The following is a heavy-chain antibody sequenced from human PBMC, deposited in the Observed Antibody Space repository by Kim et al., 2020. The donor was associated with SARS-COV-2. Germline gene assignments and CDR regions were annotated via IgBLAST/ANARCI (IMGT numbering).Heavy chain of an antibody. V-gene: IGHV1-3*01. D-gene: IGHD5-12*01. CDR1: GYTFTNYA. CDR3: ARDLLDSGYDY. Sequence: ASVKVSCKASGYTFTNYAIQWVRQAPGQGLEWMGWINAGNGNIKYSQKFQGRATLTWDTSASTAYMELRALTSEDTAVYYCARDLLDSGYDYWGQGTLVTVSS. CDR2: INAGNGNI. J-gene: IGHJ4*02.